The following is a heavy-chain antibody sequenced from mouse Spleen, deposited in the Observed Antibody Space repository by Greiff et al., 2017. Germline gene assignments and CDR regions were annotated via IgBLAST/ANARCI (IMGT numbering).Heavy chain of an antibody. CDR3: ARSEAYYRYDGYFDV. CDR2: INPYNGGT. J-gene: IGHJ1*01. CDR1: GYTFTDYY. D-gene: IGHD2-14*01. V-gene: IGHV1-19*01. Sequence: EVQGVESGPVLVKPGASVKMSCKASGYTFTDYYMNWVKQSHGKSLEWIGVINPYNGGTSYNQKFKGKATLTVDKSSSTAYMELNSLTSEDSAVYYCARSEAYYRYDGYFDVWGAGTTVTVSS.